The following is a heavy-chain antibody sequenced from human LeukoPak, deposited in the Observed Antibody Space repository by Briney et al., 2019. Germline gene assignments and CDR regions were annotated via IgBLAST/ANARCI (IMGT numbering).Heavy chain of an antibody. Sequence: GGSLRLSCAASGLTVSSNYMSWVRQAPGKGLEWVSVIYSGGSTYYADSVKGRFTISRDNSKNTLYLQMSTLRAEDTAVYYCARVLWELLGRGGSYYFDYWGQGALVTVSS. CDR3: ARVLWELLGRGGSYYFDY. D-gene: IGHD1-26*01. V-gene: IGHV3-53*01. CDR1: GLTVSSNY. J-gene: IGHJ4*02. CDR2: IYSGGST.